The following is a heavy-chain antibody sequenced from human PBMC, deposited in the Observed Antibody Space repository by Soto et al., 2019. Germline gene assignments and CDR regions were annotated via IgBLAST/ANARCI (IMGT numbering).Heavy chain of an antibody. Sequence: QVQLVQSGAEVKKPGASVKVSCKASGSTFTSYGISWVRQAPGQGLEWMGWISAYNGNTNYAQKLQGRVTMTTDTSTSTAYMELRSLRSDDTAVYYCARGHLGYCSGGSCSRNWFDPWGQGTLVTVSS. J-gene: IGHJ5*02. CDR2: ISAYNGNT. CDR1: GSTFTSYG. D-gene: IGHD2-15*01. CDR3: ARGHLGYCSGGSCSRNWFDP. V-gene: IGHV1-18*01.